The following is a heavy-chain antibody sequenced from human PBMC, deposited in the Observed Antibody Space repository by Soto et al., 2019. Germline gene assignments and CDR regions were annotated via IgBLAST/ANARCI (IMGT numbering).Heavy chain of an antibody. D-gene: IGHD6-19*01. CDR3: ANDERYGPRLASSIRWPPSYSLY. CDR1: GFTFSSDG. CDR2: ISYDGSNK. Sequence: GGSLKLSCAASGFTFSSDGMHWVGQAPGKGLEWVAVISYDGSNKYYADSVKGRFTISRDNYKNTLYLQRNSVRAEDRAGYYCANDERYGPRLASSIRWPPSYSLYSGPAPLLTVSS. J-gene: IGHJ4*02. V-gene: IGHV3-30*18.